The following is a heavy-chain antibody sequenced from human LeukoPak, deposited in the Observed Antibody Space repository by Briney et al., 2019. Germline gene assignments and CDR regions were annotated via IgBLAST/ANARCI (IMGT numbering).Heavy chain of an antibody. Sequence: ASVKVSCKASGYTFTSYGISWVRQAPGQGLEWMGWSSAYNGNTNYAQKLQGRVTMTTDTSTSTAYMELRSLRSDDTAVYYCARGVGLLWFGELLSGTYYFDYWGQGTLVTVSS. J-gene: IGHJ4*02. D-gene: IGHD3-10*01. CDR2: SSAYNGNT. V-gene: IGHV1-18*01. CDR3: ARGVGLLWFGELLSGTYYFDY. CDR1: GYTFTSYG.